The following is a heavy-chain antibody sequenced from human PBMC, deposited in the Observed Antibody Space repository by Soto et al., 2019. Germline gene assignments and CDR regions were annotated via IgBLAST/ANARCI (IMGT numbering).Heavy chain of an antibody. CDR1: GGSFSGYF. D-gene: IGHD5-12*01. CDR2: ISHIGSI. J-gene: IGHJ6*02. V-gene: IGHV4-34*01. CDR3: ARGPIVATTGGYYYYGSDV. Sequence: SETLSLTCAFYGGSFSGYFWSWFRQPPGKGLEWIGEISHIGSIKYNPSLKSRVTISVDTSKNQFSLKLSSVTAADTAVYYCARGPIVATTGGYYYYGSDVWGQGTTVTVSS.